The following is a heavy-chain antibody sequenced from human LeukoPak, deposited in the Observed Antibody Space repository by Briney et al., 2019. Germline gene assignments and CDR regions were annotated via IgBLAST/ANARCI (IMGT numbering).Heavy chain of an antibody. D-gene: IGHD1-1*01. CDR3: ARTPVQLERLFYYYYGMDV. CDR2: IYNSGST. V-gene: IGHV4-4*02. J-gene: IGHJ6*04. CDR1: GVSISSSNW. Sequence: PSGTLSLTCAVSGVSISSSNWWSWVRQPPGQGLEWIGEIYNSGSTNYNPSLKSRVTISVDKSKNQFSLKLSSVTAADTAVYYCARTPVQLERLFYYYYGMDVWGKGTTVTVSS.